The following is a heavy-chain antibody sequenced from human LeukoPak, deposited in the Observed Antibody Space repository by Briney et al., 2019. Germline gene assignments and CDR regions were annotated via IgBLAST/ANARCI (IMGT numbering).Heavy chain of an antibody. V-gene: IGHV4-61*02. Sequence: TLSLTCTVSGGSISSGSYYWSWIRQPAGKGLEWIGRIYTSGSTNYNPSLKSRVTISVDTSKNQFSLKLSSVTAADTAVYYCATYNWHDRDYWGQGTLVTVSS. CDR1: GGSISSGSYY. CDR3: ATYNWHDRDY. CDR2: IYTSGST. J-gene: IGHJ4*02. D-gene: IGHD1-1*01.